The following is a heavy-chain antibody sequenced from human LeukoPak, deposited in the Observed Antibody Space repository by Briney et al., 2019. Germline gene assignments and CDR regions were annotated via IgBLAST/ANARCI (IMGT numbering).Heavy chain of an antibody. CDR1: GFTFSDYY. V-gene: IGHV3-11*06. Sequence: GGSLRLSCAASGFTFSDYYMSWIRQAPGKGLEWVSYTSSSSSYTNYADSVKGRFTISRDNAKNSLYLQMNSLRAEDTAVYYCARRSSGWDYWGQGTLVTVSS. J-gene: IGHJ4*02. D-gene: IGHD6-19*01. CDR3: ARRSSGWDY. CDR2: TSSSSSYT.